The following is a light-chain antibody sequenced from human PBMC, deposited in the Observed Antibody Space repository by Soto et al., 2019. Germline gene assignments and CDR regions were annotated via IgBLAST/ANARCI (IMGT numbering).Light chain of an antibody. CDR2: GAS. V-gene: IGKV3-20*01. CDR1: QSVSSSY. Sequence: FTQSPGTLAFSPGERATLSCRASQSVSSSYLAWYQQKPGQAPRLLIYGASSRATGIPDRFSGSGSGTDFTLTISRLEPEDFAVYYCQQYGSSWWTFGQGTKVDIK. J-gene: IGKJ1*01. CDR3: QQYGSSWWT.